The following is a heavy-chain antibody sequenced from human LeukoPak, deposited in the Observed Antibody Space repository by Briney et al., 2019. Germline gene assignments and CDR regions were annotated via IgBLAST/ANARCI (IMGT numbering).Heavy chain of an antibody. CDR2: IKQDGSEK. D-gene: IGHD4/OR15-4a*01. V-gene: IGHV3-7*05. CDR1: GFTFSSYE. CDR3: AKLLTSYYYYGMDV. J-gene: IGHJ6*02. Sequence: GGSLRLSCTGSGFTFSSYEMNWVRQAPGKGLEWVANIKQDGSEKYYVDSVKGRFTISRDNSKNTLYLQMNSLRVEDTAVYYCAKLLTSYYYYGMDVWGQGTTVTVSS.